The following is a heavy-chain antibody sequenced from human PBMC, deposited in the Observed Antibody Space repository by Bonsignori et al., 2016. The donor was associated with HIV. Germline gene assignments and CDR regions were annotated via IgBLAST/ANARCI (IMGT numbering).Heavy chain of an antibody. CDR2: IRYDGSNK. CDR1: GFTFSSYG. J-gene: IGHJ4*02. CDR3: AKDRNYYDSSGLDY. Sequence: GGSLRLSCAASGFTFSSYGMHWVRQAPGKGLEWVAFIRYDGSNKYYADSVKGRFTISRDNSKNTLYLQMNSLRAEDTAVYYCAKDRNYYDSSGLDYWGQGTLVTISS. D-gene: IGHD3-22*01. V-gene: IGHV3-30*02.